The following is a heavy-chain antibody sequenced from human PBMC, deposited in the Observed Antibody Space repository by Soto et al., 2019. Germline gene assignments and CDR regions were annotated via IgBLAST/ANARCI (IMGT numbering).Heavy chain of an antibody. V-gene: IGHV3-30-3*01. Sequence: QVQLVESGGGVVQPVRSLRLSCAASGFTFSSYAMHWVRQAPGKGLEWVALISYDGSNKYYADSVKGRFTISRDNSKNTLYLQMNSLRAEDTAVYYCARGGPAVITWVDYWGQGTLVTVSS. CDR1: GFTFSSYA. J-gene: IGHJ4*02. CDR3: ARGGPAVITWVDY. CDR2: ISYDGSNK. D-gene: IGHD2-2*01.